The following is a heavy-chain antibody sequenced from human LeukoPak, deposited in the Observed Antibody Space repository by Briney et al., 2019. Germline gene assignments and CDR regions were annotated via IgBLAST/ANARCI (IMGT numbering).Heavy chain of an antibody. CDR2: INPDGSTT. D-gene: IGHD3-22*01. J-gene: IGHJ5*02. CDR3: VRVLSGSWDWFDP. V-gene: IGHV3-74*01. CDR1: GFTFSRYW. Sequence: GESLRLSCAASGFTFSRYWIHWVRQAPGKGLEWVSRINPDGSTTTYADSVKGRFAISRDNAKNTVYLQMNSLRAEDTALYHCVRVLSGSWDWFDPWGQGTLVTVSS.